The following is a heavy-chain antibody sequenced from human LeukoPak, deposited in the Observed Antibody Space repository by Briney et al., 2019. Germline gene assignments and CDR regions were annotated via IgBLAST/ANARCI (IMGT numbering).Heavy chain of an antibody. D-gene: IGHD1-26*01. J-gene: IGHJ4*02. CDR2: IDQDGGEK. Sequence: GGSLRLSCAASGFTFGGFWMTWVRQAPGKGLECVADIDQDGGEKYYVDSVKGRFTISRDNSKSSLYLQMNSLRAEDTAVYYCARAKWDLLRPTTPAFDYWGPGTLVTVSS. CDR1: GFTFGGFW. V-gene: IGHV3-7*04. CDR3: ARAKWDLLRPTTPAFDY.